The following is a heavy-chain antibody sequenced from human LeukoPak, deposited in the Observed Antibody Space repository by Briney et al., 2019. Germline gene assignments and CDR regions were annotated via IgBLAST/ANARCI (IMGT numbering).Heavy chain of an antibody. CDR3: ARCDSSGYIPFDY. CDR2: FHPGDSES. J-gene: IGHJ4*02. V-gene: IGHV5-51*01. CDR1: GYSFNSHW. D-gene: IGHD3-22*01. Sequence: GESLKISCKGSGYSFNSHWIGWVRQMPGKGLEWMGIFHPGDSESRYSPSFQGQVTMSADQTITTAYLQWNSLKASDTAMYYCARCDSSGYIPFDYWGQGTLVTVSS.